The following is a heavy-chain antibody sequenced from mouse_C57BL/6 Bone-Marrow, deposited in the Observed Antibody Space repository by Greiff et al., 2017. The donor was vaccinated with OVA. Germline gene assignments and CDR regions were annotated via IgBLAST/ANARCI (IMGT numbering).Heavy chain of an antibody. J-gene: IGHJ2*01. CDR3: ATSNYGAFLDY. V-gene: IGHV1-81*01. D-gene: IGHD1-1*02. CDR2: IDPRSGDT. Sequence: QVQLKQSGAELVRPGASVKLSCKASGYTFTSYGISWVKQRTGRGLEWIGEIDPRSGDTYYNEKFKGKATLTVDKPSSTAYMELRSLTSEDSAVYYCATSNYGAFLDYWGQGTTLTVSS. CDR1: GYTFTSYG.